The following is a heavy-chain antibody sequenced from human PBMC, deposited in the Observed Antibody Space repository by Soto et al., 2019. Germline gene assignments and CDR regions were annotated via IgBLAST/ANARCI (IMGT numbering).Heavy chain of an antibody. J-gene: IGHJ6*02. D-gene: IGHD6-13*01. CDR1: GYTFTSYG. Sequence: ASVKVSCKASGYTFTSYGIHWVRQAPGQRLEWTGWINAGNGNTKYSEKFQGRVTITRDTSASTAYLELSSLRSEDTAVYYCAKDLDSSSWYGTYYYGMDVWGQGTTVTVSS. CDR2: INAGNGNT. CDR3: AKDLDSSSWYGTYYYGMDV. V-gene: IGHV1-3*01.